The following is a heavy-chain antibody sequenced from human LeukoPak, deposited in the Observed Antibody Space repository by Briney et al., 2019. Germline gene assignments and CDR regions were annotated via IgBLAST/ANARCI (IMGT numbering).Heavy chain of an antibody. CDR3: ARRYGGNSGVHY. V-gene: IGHV4-39*01. CDR2: IYYSGST. Sequence: PSETLSLTCTVSGGSISSSSYYWGWIRQPPGKGLEWIGSIYYSGSTYYNPSLKSRVTISVDTSKNRFSLKLSSVTAADMAVYYCARRYGGNSGVHYWGQGTLVTVSS. CDR1: GGSISSSSYY. J-gene: IGHJ4*02. D-gene: IGHD4-23*01.